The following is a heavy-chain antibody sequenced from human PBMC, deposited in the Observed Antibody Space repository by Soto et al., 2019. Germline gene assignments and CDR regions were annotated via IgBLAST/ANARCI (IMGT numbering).Heavy chain of an antibody. V-gene: IGHV3-33*01. CDR1: GFTFSSYG. J-gene: IGHJ6*02. D-gene: IGHD1-1*01. CDR3: ARESINDYYYYYYGMDV. CDR2: IWYDGSNK. Sequence: QVQLVESGGGVVQPGRSLRLSCAASGFTFSSYGMHWVRQAPGKGLEWVAVIWYDGSNKYYADSVKGRFTISRDNSKNTLYLQMNSLRAKDTAVYYCARESINDYYYYYYGMDVWGQGTTVTVSS.